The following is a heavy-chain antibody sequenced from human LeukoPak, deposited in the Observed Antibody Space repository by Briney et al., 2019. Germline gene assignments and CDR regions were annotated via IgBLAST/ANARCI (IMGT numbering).Heavy chain of an antibody. CDR3: TRHDVGAVMGHGMAV. CDR1: GASIGSYY. CDR2: ISQNGIP. J-gene: IGHJ6*02. Sequence: SETLSLTCTVSGASIGSYYWSWMRQPPGKGLEWIGFISQNGIPHYTASLKSRVTISRDTSENQVSLILSSVTAADTAVYYCTRHDVGAVMGHGMAVWGQGTTVTVSS. D-gene: IGHD3-16*01. V-gene: IGHV4-59*08.